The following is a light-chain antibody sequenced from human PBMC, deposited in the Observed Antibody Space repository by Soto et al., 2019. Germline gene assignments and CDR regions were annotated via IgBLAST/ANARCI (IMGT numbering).Light chain of an antibody. Sequence: QSALTQPASVSGSPGQSITISCTGTSSDVGSYNLVSWYQQHPGKAPKLRIYDGSKWPSGVSNRFSGSKSGNTASRTISGLQAEDEADYYCCSYAGSSIWVFGGGTKLTVL. CDR1: SSDVGSYNL. J-gene: IGLJ3*02. V-gene: IGLV2-23*01. CDR3: CSYAGSSIWV. CDR2: DGS.